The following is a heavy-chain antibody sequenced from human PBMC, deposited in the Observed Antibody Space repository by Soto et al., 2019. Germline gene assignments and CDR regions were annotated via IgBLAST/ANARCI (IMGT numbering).Heavy chain of an antibody. J-gene: IGHJ6*02. V-gene: IGHV3-21*02. Sequence: EVQLVESGGGLVKSGGSLRLSCAASRFTCSSCTMNWVRQAPGKGLEWVSSISLSTNYIYYADSVRGRFTISRDNAKNTAYLHKKSLRDEETAVDYWAKDARLRDRRAMGGFVCLDVWGQGATVTVSS. D-gene: IGHD5-18*01. CDR1: RFTCSSCT. CDR3: AKDARLRDRRAMGGFVCLDV. CDR2: ISLSTNYI.